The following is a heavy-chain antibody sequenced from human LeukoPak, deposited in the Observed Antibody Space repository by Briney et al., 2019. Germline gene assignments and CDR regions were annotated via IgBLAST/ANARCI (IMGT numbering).Heavy chain of an antibody. CDR1: GGSFSGYY. V-gene: IGHV4-34*01. CDR2: INHSGST. Sequence: SETLSLTCAVYGGSFSGYYWSWIRQPPGKGLEWIGEINHSGSTNYNPSLKSRVTISVDTSKNQFSLKLSSVTAADTAVYYCARTDVRYNWNYVPRYYFDYWGQGTLVTVSS. CDR3: ARTDVRYNWNYVPRYYFDY. D-gene: IGHD1-7*01. J-gene: IGHJ4*02.